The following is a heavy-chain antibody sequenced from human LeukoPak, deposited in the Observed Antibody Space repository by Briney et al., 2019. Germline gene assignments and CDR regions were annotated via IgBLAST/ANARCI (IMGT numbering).Heavy chain of an antibody. Sequence: PSETLSLTCTVSGGSISSYYWSWFRQPAGKGLEWIGRIYTSGSTNYNPSLKSRVTMSVDTSKNQFSLKLSSVTAADTAVYYCARDARGGYSYGLEVDYWGQGTLVTVSS. CDR2: IYTSGST. V-gene: IGHV4-4*07. CDR3: ARDARGGYSYGLEVDY. J-gene: IGHJ4*02. D-gene: IGHD5-18*01. CDR1: GGSISSYY.